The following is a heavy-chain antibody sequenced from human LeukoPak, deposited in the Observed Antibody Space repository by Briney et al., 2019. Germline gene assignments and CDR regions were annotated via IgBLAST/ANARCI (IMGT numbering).Heavy chain of an antibody. CDR3: ARDLYVGYSYGPLGY. CDR1: GYTFTGYY. Sequence: EASVKVSCKASGYTFTGYYMHWVRQAPGQGLEWMGWINPNSGGTNYAQKFQGRVTITADESTSTAYMDLSSLRSEDTAVYYCARDLYVGYSYGPLGYWGQGTLVTVSS. J-gene: IGHJ4*02. D-gene: IGHD5-18*01. V-gene: IGHV1-2*02. CDR2: INPNSGGT.